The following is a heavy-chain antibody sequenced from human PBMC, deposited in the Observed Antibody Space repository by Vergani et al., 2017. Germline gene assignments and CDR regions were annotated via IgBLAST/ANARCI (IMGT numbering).Heavy chain of an antibody. J-gene: IGHJ4*02. CDR1: GGSLSSYY. V-gene: IGHV4-4*07. CDR3: ARVPAYCGGDGYEDY. D-gene: IGHD2-21*01. CDR2: IYTSGST. Sequence: QVQLQESGPGLVKPSETLSLTCTVSGGSLSSYYWSWIRQPAGKGLEWIGRIYTSGSTNYNPSLKSRVTMSVDTSKNQFSLKLSSVTAADTAGYYCARVPAYCGGDGYEDYRGQGTLVTVSS.